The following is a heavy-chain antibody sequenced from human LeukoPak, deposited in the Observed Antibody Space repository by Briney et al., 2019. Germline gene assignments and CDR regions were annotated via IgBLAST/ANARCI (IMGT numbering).Heavy chain of an antibody. D-gene: IGHD2-2*01. V-gene: IGHV3-53*01. CDR2: IYSGGST. CDR1: GFTVSSNY. J-gene: IGHJ4*02. Sequence: GGSLRLSCAASGFTVSSNYMSWVRQAPGKGLEWVSVIYSGGSTYYADSVEGRFTISRDNSKNTLYLQMNSLRVEDTAVYYCARGQSCSSTSCFFDYWGQGTLVTVSS. CDR3: ARGQSCSSTSCFFDY.